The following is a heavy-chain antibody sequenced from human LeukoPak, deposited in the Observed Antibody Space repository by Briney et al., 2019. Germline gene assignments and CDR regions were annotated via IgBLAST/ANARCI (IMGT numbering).Heavy chain of an antibody. Sequence: PGGSLRLSCAASGFTFSSYAMSWVRQAPGKGLEWVSAISGSGGSTYYADSVKGRFTISRDNSKDTLYLQMNSLRAEDTAVYYCAKQIYDFWSGYGYNRFDPWGQGTLVTVSS. V-gene: IGHV3-23*01. CDR2: ISGSGGST. J-gene: IGHJ5*02. CDR3: AKQIYDFWSGYGYNRFDP. CDR1: GFTFSSYA. D-gene: IGHD3-3*01.